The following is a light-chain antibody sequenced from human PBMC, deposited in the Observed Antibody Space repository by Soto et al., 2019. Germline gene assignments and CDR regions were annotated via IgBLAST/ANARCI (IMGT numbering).Light chain of an antibody. V-gene: IGKV1-39*01. CDR1: RTIDNY. CDR3: QKSYNTPIN. CDR2: ATS. Sequence: DIQMTQSPSSLSASLGDIVTITCRASRTIDNYLNWYQQKPGRAPELLVYATSSLQSGVPSRFTGGGSGTHFTLTISGLQPEDFATYFCQKSYNTPINFGQGTRLEIK. J-gene: IGKJ5*01.